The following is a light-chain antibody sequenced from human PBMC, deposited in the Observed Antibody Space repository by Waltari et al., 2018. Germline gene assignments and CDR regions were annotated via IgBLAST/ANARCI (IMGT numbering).Light chain of an antibody. CDR2: AAS. CDR3: QQLSPYPLT. CDR1: QGISSS. Sequence: DIQLTQSPSVLSVSVGDRVNITCRASQGISSSLAWYQQKPGKAPMLLVYAASSLQSGVPSRFSGSGSGIDFTLTIRRLQPEDFARYYCQQLSPYPLTIGGGTKVEIK. J-gene: IGKJ4*01. V-gene: IGKV1-9*01.